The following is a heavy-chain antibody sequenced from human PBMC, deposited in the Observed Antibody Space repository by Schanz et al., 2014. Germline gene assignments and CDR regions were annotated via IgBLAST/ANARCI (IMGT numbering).Heavy chain of an antibody. Sequence: QVQLVQSGGEMKKPGASVKVSCKTSGYTFSDYGITWVRQAPGQGLEWVGWISPYTGNTHYFDKMEGRVTMTTDTSTSTAYMELRSLRSDDTAVYYCARDRRRYCSTASCLHDNWFDPWGQGTLVIVSS. J-gene: IGHJ5*02. CDR2: ISPYTGNT. D-gene: IGHD2-2*01. CDR3: ARDRRRYCSTASCLHDNWFDP. V-gene: IGHV1-18*01. CDR1: GYTFSDYG.